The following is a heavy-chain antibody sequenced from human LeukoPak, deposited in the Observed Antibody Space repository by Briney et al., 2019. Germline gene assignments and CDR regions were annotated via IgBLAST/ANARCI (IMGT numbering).Heavy chain of an antibody. CDR2: IYHSGST. Sequence: SETLSLTCTVSGYSISSGYYWGWIRQPPGKGLEWIGSIYHSGSTYYNPSLKSRVTISVDTSKNQFSLKLSSVTAADTAVYYCARGSPFDPWGQGTLVIVSS. CDR1: GYSISSGYY. CDR3: ARGSPFDP. J-gene: IGHJ5*02. V-gene: IGHV4-38-2*02.